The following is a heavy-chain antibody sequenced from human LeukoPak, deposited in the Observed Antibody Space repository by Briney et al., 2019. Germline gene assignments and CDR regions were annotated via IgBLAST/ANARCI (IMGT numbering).Heavy chain of an antibody. CDR1: GGSISSYY. J-gene: IGHJ4*02. D-gene: IGHD3-9*01. V-gene: IGHV4-59*01. CDR3: ARNSLYYDILTVFDY. Sequence: SETLSLTCTVSGGSISSYYWSWIRQPPGKGLEWIGHIYYTGSTNYNPSLKSRVTISIDTSKNQFSLQLSSVTAADTAVYYCARNSLYYDILTVFDYWGQGTLVTVSS. CDR2: IYYTGST.